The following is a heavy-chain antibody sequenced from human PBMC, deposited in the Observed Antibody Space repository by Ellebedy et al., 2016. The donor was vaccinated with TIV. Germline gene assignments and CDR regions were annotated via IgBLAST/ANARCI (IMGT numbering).Heavy chain of an antibody. CDR2: ISSTGTTI. Sequence: GESLKISCAASGFTFSNNSMNWVRQAPGKGLEWVSDISSTGTTIYYADSVKGRFTISRDNAKISLYLQMNSLTAEDTAVYYCASGAYDIWGQGTMVTVSS. J-gene: IGHJ3*02. CDR1: GFTFSNNS. CDR3: ASGAYDI. V-gene: IGHV3-48*04.